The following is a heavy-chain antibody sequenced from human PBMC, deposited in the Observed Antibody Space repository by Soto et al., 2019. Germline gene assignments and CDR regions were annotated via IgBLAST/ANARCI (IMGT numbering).Heavy chain of an antibody. CDR1: GFTFSSYA. V-gene: IGHV3-30-3*01. Sequence: QVQLVESGGGVVQPGRSLRLSCAASGFTFSSYAMHWVRQAPGKGLEWVAVISYDGSNKYYADSVKGRFTISRDNSKNTLYLQMNSLRAEDTAVYYCARGQRELRGHFDYWGQGTLVTVSS. D-gene: IGHD1-26*01. CDR2: ISYDGSNK. J-gene: IGHJ4*02. CDR3: ARGQRELRGHFDY.